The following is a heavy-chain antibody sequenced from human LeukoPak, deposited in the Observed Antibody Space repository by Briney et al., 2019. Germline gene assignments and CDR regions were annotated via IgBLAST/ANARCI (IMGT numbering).Heavy chain of an antibody. V-gene: IGHV4-34*01. J-gene: IGHJ4*02. D-gene: IGHD3-3*01. CDR2: INHSGST. CDR1: GGSFSGYY. CDR3: ARGVYDFWSGYSVKSHFDY. Sequence: SETLSLTCAVYGGSFSGYYWSRIRQPPGKGLEWIGEINHSGSTNYNPSLKSRVTISVDTSKNQFSLKLSSVTAADTAVYYCARGVYDFWSGYSVKSHFDYWGQGTLVTVSS.